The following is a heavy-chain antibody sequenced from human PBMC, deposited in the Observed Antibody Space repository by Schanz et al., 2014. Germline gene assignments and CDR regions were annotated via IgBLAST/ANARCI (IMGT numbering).Heavy chain of an antibody. J-gene: IGHJ5*02. CDR2: INPNSGDT. V-gene: IGHV1-2*04. CDR1: GGTFSSYT. CDR3: ARGPLGTSP. D-gene: IGHD5-12*01. Sequence: QVQLVQSEAEVKKPGSSVKVSCKASGGTFSSYTISWVRQAPGQGLEWMGWINPNSGDTNYAQKFQGWVTMTRDTSISTAYMEVSRLKSDDTAVYYCARGPLGTSPWGQGSLVTVSS.